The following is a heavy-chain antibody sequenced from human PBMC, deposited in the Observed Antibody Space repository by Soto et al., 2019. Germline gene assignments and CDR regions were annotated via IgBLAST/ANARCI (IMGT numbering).Heavy chain of an antibody. CDR2: IWYDGSNI. V-gene: IGHV3-33*01. CDR1: GFTFSSYG. CDR3: ARDTAMALGYCYYGMDV. Sequence: QVQLVESGGGVVQPGRSLRLSCAASGFTFSSYGMHWVRQAPGKGLVWVAVIWYDGSNIYYADSVKGRFTISRDNSKNTLYLQMNSLRAEDTAVYYCARDTAMALGYCYYGMDVWGQGTTVTVSS. J-gene: IGHJ6*02. D-gene: IGHD5-18*01.